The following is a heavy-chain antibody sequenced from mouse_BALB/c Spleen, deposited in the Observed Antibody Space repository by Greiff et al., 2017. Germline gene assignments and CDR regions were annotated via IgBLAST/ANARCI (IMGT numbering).Heavy chain of an antibody. CDR1: GFSLTSYG. Sequence: QVQLKQSGPGLVAPSQSLSITCTVSGFSLTSYGVHWVRQPPGKGLEWLGVIWAGGSTNYNSALMSRLSISKDNSKSQVFLKMNSLQTDDTAMYYCASSYGNYEGYYFDYWGQGTTLTVSS. J-gene: IGHJ2*01. CDR2: IWAGGST. CDR3: ASSYGNYEGYYFDY. D-gene: IGHD2-1*01. V-gene: IGHV2-9*02.